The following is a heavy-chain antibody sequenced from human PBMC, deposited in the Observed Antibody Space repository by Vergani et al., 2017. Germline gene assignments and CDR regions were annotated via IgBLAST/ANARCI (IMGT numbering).Heavy chain of an antibody. V-gene: IGHV4-59*01. CDR2: IYDSGST. CDR3: ARGSVALPLGAFDI. J-gene: IGHJ3*02. CDR1: GGSISSYY. D-gene: IGHD3-16*01. Sequence: QVQLQESGPGLVKPSETLSLTCTVSGGSISSYYWSWIRQPPGKGLEWIGYIYDSGSTNYNPSLKSRVTISVDTSKNQFSLKLSSVTAADTAVYYCARGSVALPLGAFDIWGQGTMVTVSS.